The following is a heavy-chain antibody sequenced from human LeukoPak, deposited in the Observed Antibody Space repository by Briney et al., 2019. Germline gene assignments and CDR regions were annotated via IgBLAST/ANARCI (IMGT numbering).Heavy chain of an antibody. V-gene: IGHV3-48*03. Sequence: GGSLRLSCAASGFTFSTYEMNWVRQAPGKGLEWISYIGSTIYYANSVKGRFTISRDNAKNSLYLQMNSLRAEDTAVYYCARGWPSITIIVVARGHFDYWGQGTLVTVSS. CDR1: GFTFSTYE. D-gene: IGHD3-22*01. CDR3: ARGWPSITIIVVARGHFDY. J-gene: IGHJ4*02. CDR2: IGSTI.